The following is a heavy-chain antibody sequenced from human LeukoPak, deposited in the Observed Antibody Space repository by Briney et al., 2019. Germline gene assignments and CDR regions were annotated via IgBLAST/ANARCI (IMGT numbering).Heavy chain of an antibody. V-gene: IGHV3-21*04. CDR2: ISSSSSYI. CDR3: CDSSGWYYGMAGY. CDR1: GFTFSSYS. Sequence: GGTLRLSCAASGFTFSSYSMNWVRQAPGKGLEWVSSISSSSSYIYYADSVKGRFTITRDNAKNSLYLQMSGLGAEDTAVYYCCDSSGWYYGMAGYWGQGTLVSVSS. D-gene: IGHD6-19*01. J-gene: IGHJ4*02.